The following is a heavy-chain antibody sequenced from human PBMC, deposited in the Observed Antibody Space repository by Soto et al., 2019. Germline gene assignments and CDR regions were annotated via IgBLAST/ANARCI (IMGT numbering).Heavy chain of an antibody. CDR2: INPNTGGT. D-gene: IGHD3-16*01. Sequence: SVKVSCKASGDTFTGYYIHWVRQAPGEGLEWMGWINPNTGGTNAAQKFQGRVTLTSDTSISTASMDLRRLTSDDTAIYYCARDSGGDYVTGFYYYGMAVSGQGTTVPGSS. J-gene: IGHJ6*02. V-gene: IGHV1-2*02. CDR1: GDTFTGYY. CDR3: ARDSGGDYVTGFYYYGMAV.